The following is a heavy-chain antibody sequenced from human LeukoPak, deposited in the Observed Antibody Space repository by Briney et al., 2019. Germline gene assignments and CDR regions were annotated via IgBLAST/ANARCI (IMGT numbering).Heavy chain of an antibody. CDR1: GGTFSRYA. D-gene: IGHD2-15*01. CDR3: ARGYCSGGSCSNFDY. CDR2: INPNSGGT. Sequence: ASVKVSCKASGGTFSRYAISWVRQAPGQGLEWMGWINPNSGGTNYAQKFQGRVTMTRDTSISTAYMELSRLRSDDTAVYYCARGYCSGGSCSNFDYWGQGTLVTVSS. J-gene: IGHJ4*02. V-gene: IGHV1-2*02.